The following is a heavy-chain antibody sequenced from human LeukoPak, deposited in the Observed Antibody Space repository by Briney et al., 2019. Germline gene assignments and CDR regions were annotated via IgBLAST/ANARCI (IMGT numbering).Heavy chain of an antibody. V-gene: IGHV1-46*01. CDR1: EYNFITYY. Sequence: ASVKVSCESSEYNFITYYIHWVRQAPGQGLEWMGFINPVGGSTSYAQKFQGRVTMTRDTSTSTVYMELRSLTSEDTAVYYCARNVASGLDSWGQGTLLTVSS. J-gene: IGHJ4*02. D-gene: IGHD2-21*01. CDR3: ARNVASGLDS. CDR2: INPVGGST.